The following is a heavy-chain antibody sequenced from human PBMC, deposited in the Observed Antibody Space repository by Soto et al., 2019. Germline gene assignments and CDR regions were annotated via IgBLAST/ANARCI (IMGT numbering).Heavy chain of an antibody. V-gene: IGHV3-23*01. CDR2: ISGSGGST. CDR3: AKAPSYYGILASPPA. J-gene: IGHJ6*02. D-gene: IGHD3-9*01. CDR1: GCTFSSYA. Sequence: EVQLLESGGGLVQPGGSLRLSCAASGCTFSSYAMSWVRQAPGKGLEWVSVISGSGGSTYYADSVKGRFTISRDNSKNTLYLQMNSLRAEDTAVYYCAKAPSYYGILASPPAWGQGTTVTVSS.